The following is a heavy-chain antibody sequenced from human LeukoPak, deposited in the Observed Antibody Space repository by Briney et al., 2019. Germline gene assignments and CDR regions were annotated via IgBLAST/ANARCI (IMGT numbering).Heavy chain of an antibody. D-gene: IGHD3-16*02. CDR1: GYTFTSYY. J-gene: IGHJ4*02. CDR2: INPSGGST. CDR3: ARDTNKAVWGSYRSLGY. V-gene: IGHV1-46*01. Sequence: ASVKVSCKASGYTFTSYYMHWVRQAPGQGLEWMGIINPSGGSTSYAQKFQGRVTMTRDTSTSTVYMELSSLRSEDTAVYYCARDTNKAVWGSYRSLGYWGQGTLVTVSS.